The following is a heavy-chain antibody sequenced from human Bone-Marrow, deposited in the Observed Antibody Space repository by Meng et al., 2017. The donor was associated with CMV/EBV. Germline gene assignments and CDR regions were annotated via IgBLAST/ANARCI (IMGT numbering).Heavy chain of an antibody. D-gene: IGHD2-2*01. CDR2: INPSGGST. CDR3: AREYQPLSWSDYGMDV. V-gene: IGHV1-46*01. Sequence: ASVKVSCKASGYTFTTYYMHWVRQAPGQGLEWMGIINPSGGSTSYAQKFQGRVTMTRDTSTSTDYMELSSLRSEDTAVYYCAREYQPLSWSDYGMDVWGQGTTVTVSS. CDR1: GYTFTTYY. J-gene: IGHJ6*02.